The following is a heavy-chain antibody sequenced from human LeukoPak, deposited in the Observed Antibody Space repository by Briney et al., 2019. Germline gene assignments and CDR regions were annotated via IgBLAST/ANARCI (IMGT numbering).Heavy chain of an antibody. CDR2: IYYSGST. V-gene: IGHV4-39*07. Sequence: SETLSLTCTVSGGSISSSSYYWGWIRQPPGKGLEWIGSIYYSGSTYYNPSLKSRVTISVDTSKNQFSLKLSSVTAADTAVYYCARVPGYYDSSDFDYWGQGTLVTVSS. J-gene: IGHJ4*02. CDR1: GGSISSSSYY. D-gene: IGHD3-22*01. CDR3: ARVPGYYDSSDFDY.